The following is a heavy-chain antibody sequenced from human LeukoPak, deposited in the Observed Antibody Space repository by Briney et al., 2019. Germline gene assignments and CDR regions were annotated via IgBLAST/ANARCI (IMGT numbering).Heavy chain of an antibody. CDR2: IIPIFGTA. CDR1: GYTFTSYG. CDR3: ARADGYCSSTSCYGYYYYMDV. J-gene: IGHJ6*03. Sequence: SVKVSCKASGYTFTSYGISWVRQAPGQGLEWMGGIIPIFGTANYAQKFQGRVTITADESTSTAYMELSSLRSEDTAVYYCARADGYCSSTSCYGYYYYMDVWGKGTTVTVSS. V-gene: IGHV1-69*13. D-gene: IGHD2-2*01.